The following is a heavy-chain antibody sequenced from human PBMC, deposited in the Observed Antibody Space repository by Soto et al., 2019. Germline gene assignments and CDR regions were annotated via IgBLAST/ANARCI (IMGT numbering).Heavy chain of an antibody. CDR3: ARLRPKWLAFDY. Sequence: PSETLSLTCTVSGGSISSYYWSWIRQPPGKGLEWIGYIYYSGSTNYNPSLKSRVTISVDTSKNQFSLKLSSVTAADTAVYYCARLRPKWLAFDYWGQGTLVTVSS. CDR1: GGSISSYY. CDR2: IYYSGST. J-gene: IGHJ4*02. D-gene: IGHD6-19*01. V-gene: IGHV4-59*08.